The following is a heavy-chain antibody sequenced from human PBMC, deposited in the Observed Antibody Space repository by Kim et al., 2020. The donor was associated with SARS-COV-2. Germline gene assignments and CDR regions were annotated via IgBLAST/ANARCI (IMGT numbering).Heavy chain of an antibody. CDR3: ARQISPYFYEISGYYYVDY. CDR2: ISAYNGNP. J-gene: IGHJ4*02. D-gene: IGHD3-22*01. V-gene: IGHV1-18*01. CDR1: GYTFTSYG. Sequence: ASVKVSCKASGYTFTSYGISWVRQAPGQGLEWMGWISAYNGNPNYAQKLQGRVTMTTDTSTSTAYLELRSLRADDTAVYYCARQISPYFYEISGYYYVDYCGAGTPVTVSP.